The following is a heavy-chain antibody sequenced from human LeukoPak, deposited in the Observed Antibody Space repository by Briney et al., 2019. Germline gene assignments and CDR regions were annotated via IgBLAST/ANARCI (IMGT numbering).Heavy chain of an antibody. Sequence: GRSLRLSCAASGFTFSSYWMSWVRQAPGKGLEWVANIKQDGSEKYYVDSVKGRFTISRDNAKNSLYLQMNSLRAEDTAVYYCAREISYDYVWGSYRSHAFDIWGQGTMVTVSS. CDR3: AREISYDYVWGSYRSHAFDI. D-gene: IGHD3-16*02. V-gene: IGHV3-7*01. CDR1: GFTFSSYW. J-gene: IGHJ3*02. CDR2: IKQDGSEK.